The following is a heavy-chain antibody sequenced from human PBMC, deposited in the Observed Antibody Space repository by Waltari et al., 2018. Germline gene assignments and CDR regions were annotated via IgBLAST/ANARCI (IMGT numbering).Heavy chain of an antibody. J-gene: IGHJ6*02. V-gene: IGHV4-34*01. D-gene: IGHD2-15*01. Sequence: QVQLQQWGAGLLKPSETLSLTCAVYGGSFSGYYWSWIRQPRGKGPEWIGEINHSGSTNYNPSLKSRVTISVDTSKNQFSLKLSSVTAADTAVYYCARGEGYCSGGSCSYYYYYGMDVWGQGTTVTVSS. CDR3: ARGEGYCSGGSCSYYYYYGMDV. CDR1: GGSFSGYY. CDR2: INHSGST.